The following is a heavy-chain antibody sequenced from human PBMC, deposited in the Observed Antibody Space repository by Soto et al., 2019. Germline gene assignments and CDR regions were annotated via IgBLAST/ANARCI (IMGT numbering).Heavy chain of an antibody. CDR1: GSTFSSYA. CDR3: ARDRITMIVVIPGAFDI. CDR2: ISGSGGST. D-gene: IGHD3-22*01. J-gene: IGHJ3*02. Sequence: PGGSLRLSCAASGSTFSSYAMSWVRQAPGKGLEWVSAISGSGGSTYYADSVKGRFTISRDNSKNTLYLQMNSLRAEDTAVYYCARDRITMIVVIPGAFDIWGHGTMVTVSS. V-gene: IGHV3-23*01.